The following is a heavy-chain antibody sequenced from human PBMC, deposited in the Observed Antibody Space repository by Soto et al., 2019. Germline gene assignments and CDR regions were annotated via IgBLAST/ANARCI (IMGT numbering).Heavy chain of an antibody. Sequence: SETLSLTCTVSGGSISSYYWSWIRQPPGKGLEWIGYIYYSGSTNYNPSLKSRVTISVDTSKNQFSLKLSSVTAADTAVYYCARWQPLGVVPAAISYYYGMDVWGQGTTATVSS. CDR1: GGSISSYY. CDR2: IYYSGST. V-gene: IGHV4-59*08. D-gene: IGHD2-2*01. J-gene: IGHJ6*02. CDR3: ARWQPLGVVPAAISYYYGMDV.